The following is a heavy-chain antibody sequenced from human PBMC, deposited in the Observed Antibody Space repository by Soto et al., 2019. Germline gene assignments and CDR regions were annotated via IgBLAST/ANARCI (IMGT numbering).Heavy chain of an antibody. J-gene: IGHJ3*02. CDR1: GFTFSGSA. D-gene: IGHD2-15*01. CDR3: TRATTYCSGGSCYPVDAFDI. CDR2: IRSKANSYAT. Sequence: GGSLRLSCAASGFTFSGSAMHWVRQASGKGLEWVGRIRSKANSYATAYAASVKGRFTTSRDDSKNTAYLQMNSLKTEDTAVYYCTRATTYCSGGSCYPVDAFDIWGQGTMVTVSS. V-gene: IGHV3-73*01.